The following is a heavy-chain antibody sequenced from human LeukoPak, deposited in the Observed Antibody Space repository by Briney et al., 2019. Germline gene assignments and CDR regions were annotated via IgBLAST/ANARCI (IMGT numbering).Heavy chain of an antibody. CDR3: AKDQKVVVIDYYYYGMDV. Sequence: GGSLRLSCAVSGVTFSSYAMSWVRQAPGKGLEWVSAISGSGGSTYYAASVKGRFTISRDYSKNTLYLQMNSRRPEATVVYYCAKDQKVVVIDYYYYGMDVWGQGATVTAYS. CDR2: ISGSGGST. CDR1: GVTFSSYA. D-gene: IGHD3-22*01. V-gene: IGHV3-23*01. J-gene: IGHJ6*02.